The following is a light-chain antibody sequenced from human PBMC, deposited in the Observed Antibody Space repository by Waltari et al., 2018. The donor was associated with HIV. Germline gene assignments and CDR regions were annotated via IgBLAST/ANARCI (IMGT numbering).Light chain of an antibody. CDR1: SSHVGGYNF. V-gene: IGLV2-8*01. CDR3: SSYAGSSNLRV. Sequence: QTALTQPPSASGSPGQSVPISCTGSSSHVGGYNFLTWYQQHPGKAPKLIIYEVTKRPSGVPDRFSGSKSGNTASLTVSGLQAEDEADYYCSSYAGSSNLRVFGGGTKLTFL. CDR2: EVT. J-gene: IGLJ2*01.